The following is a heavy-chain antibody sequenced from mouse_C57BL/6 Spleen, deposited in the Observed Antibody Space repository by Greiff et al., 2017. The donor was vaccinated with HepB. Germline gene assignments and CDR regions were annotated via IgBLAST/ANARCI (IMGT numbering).Heavy chain of an antibody. J-gene: IGHJ1*03. CDR2: INPGSGGT. CDR3: ARGGTRYFDV. Sequence: VQLVESGAELVRPGTSVKVSCKASGYAFTNYLIEWVKQRPGQGLEWIGVINPGSGGTNYNEKFKGKATLTADKSSSTAYMQLSSLTSEDSAVYFCARGGTRYFDVWGTGTTVTVSS. V-gene: IGHV1-54*01. CDR1: GYAFTNYL. D-gene: IGHD2-14*01.